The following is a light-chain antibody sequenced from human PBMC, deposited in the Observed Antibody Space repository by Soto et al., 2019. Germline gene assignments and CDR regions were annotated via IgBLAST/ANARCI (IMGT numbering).Light chain of an antibody. CDR3: GTWDSSLSAGGV. V-gene: IGLV1-51*01. CDR2: DNN. CDR1: SSNIGNNY. Sequence: QSALTQPPSVSAAPGQKVTISCSGSSSNIGNNYVSWYQQLPGTAPKLLIYDNNKRPSGIPDRFSGSKSGTSATLGITGLQTGDEADYYCGTWDSSLSAGGVFGGGTKLTVL. J-gene: IGLJ2*01.